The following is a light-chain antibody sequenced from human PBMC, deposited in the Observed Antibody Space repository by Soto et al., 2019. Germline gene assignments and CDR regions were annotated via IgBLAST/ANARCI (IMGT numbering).Light chain of an antibody. CDR2: DVS. J-gene: IGLJ1*01. CDR1: SSDIGGYKY. V-gene: IGLV2-14*01. Sequence: QSVLTQPASVSGSPGQSITISCTGTSSDIGGYKYVSWYQQHPGKATKLMIYDVSNRPSGVSNRFSGSKSGNTATLTIFWFQGEDEAEYYCSSYTGGSTYVFGTGTKVTVL. CDR3: SSYTGGSTYV.